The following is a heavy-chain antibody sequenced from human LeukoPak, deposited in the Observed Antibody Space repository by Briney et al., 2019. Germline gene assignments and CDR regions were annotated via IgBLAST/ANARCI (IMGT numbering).Heavy chain of an antibody. CDR3: ARHRGSGSPYFDY. Sequence: PSETLSLTCTVSGDSIINYYWSWIRQSPGKGLEWIGYIYYSGSTKYNPSLKSRVTISVDTSKNQFSLKLSSATAADTAVYYCARHRGSGSPYFDYWGQGTLVTVSS. J-gene: IGHJ4*02. CDR2: IYYSGST. CDR1: GDSIINYY. V-gene: IGHV4-59*08. D-gene: IGHD3-10*01.